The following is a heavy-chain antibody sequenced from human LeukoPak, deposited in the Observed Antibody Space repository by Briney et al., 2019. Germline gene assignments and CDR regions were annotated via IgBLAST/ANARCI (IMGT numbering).Heavy chain of an antibody. V-gene: IGHV3-74*01. CDR3: ADDYGDYEYGMDV. CDR2: INSDGSST. Sequence: GGSLRLSCAASGFTFSSYWMHWVRQAPGNGLVWVTRINSDGSSTSYADSVKGRFTISRDNAKNTLYLQMNSLRAEDTAVYYCADDYGDYEYGMDVWGQGTTVTVSS. D-gene: IGHD4-17*01. CDR1: GFTFSSYW. J-gene: IGHJ6*02.